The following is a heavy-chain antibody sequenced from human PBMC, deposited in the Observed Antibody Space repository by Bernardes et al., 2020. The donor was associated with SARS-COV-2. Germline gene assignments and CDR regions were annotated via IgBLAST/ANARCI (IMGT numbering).Heavy chain of an antibody. D-gene: IGHD2-2*01. Sequence: ETLSLTCAVYGGSFSGYYWSWIRQPPGKGLEWIGEINHSGSTNYNPSLKSRVTISVDTSKNQFSLKLSSVTAADTAVYYCARVGDIVVVPVAYYFDYWGQGTLVTVSS. CDR3: ARVGDIVVVPVAYYFDY. CDR2: INHSGST. V-gene: IGHV4-34*01. J-gene: IGHJ4*02. CDR1: GGSFSGYY.